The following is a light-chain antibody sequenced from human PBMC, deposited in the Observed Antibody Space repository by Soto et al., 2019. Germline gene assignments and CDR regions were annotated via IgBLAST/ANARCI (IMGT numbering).Light chain of an antibody. Sequence: EIVMTQSPATLSVSPGERATLSCRASQSVNNKLAWYQQKPGQAPRLLIHDASTRATGIPGRFSGSGSGTEFTLTISSLQSVDFAVYYCQQYNNWPLGFGGGTKVEIK. CDR3: QQYNNWPLG. J-gene: IGKJ4*01. CDR1: QSVNNK. CDR2: DAS. V-gene: IGKV3-15*01.